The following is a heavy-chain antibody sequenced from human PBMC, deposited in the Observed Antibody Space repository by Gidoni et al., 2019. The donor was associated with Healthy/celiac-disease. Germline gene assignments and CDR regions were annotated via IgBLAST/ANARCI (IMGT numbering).Heavy chain of an antibody. J-gene: IGHJ6*02. Sequence: QVQLQQWGAGLWKPSETLSLTCAGYGGSFGGYYWSWSRQPSGKGLEWMGEINHSGRPNYNPSLKSLVTISVDTSKNQFPLKLRSVTAADTAVYSCASPTGVKGYYYYGMDVWGQGTTVTVSS. CDR2: INHSGRP. CDR3: ASPTGVKGYYYYGMDV. V-gene: IGHV4-34*01. CDR1: GGSFGGYY.